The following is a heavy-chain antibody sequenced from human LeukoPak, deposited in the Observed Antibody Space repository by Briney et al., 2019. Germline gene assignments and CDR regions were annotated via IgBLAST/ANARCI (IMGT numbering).Heavy chain of an antibody. Sequence: GGSLRLSCAASGFTFSSHDMHWVGQVTGKGLEWVSAIGTAGDPSYPGSVKGRFTISREIAKNSLYLQMNSLRDGDTAVYYCVRASRGWYYFDYWGQGTLVTVSS. CDR1: GFTFSSHD. CDR2: IGTAGDP. D-gene: IGHD6-19*01. CDR3: VRASRGWYYFDY. J-gene: IGHJ4*02. V-gene: IGHV3-13*05.